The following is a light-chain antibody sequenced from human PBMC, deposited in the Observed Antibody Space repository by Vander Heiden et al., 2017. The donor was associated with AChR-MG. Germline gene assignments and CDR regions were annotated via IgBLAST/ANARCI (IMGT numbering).Light chain of an antibody. CDR2: QDS. J-gene: IGLJ2*01. CDR3: QAWDSSSVV. Sequence: SYEPTQPPSVSVSPGQTASITCSGDKLGHKYASWYQQKPGQSPVLVIHQDSERPSGIPERFSGSNSGNTATLTISGTQGMDEADYYCQAWDSSSVVFGGGTKLTVL. CDR1: KLGHKY. V-gene: IGLV3-1*01.